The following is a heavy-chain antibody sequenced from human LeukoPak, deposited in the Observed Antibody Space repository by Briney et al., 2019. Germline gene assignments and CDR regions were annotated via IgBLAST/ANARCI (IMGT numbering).Heavy chain of an antibody. CDR1: GFTSSDYW. CDR2: IDQDGGGK. Sequence: GGSLRLSCPASGFTSSDYWMNWVRQAPGKGLEWVANIDQDGGGKYYLDSVKGRFTISRDNAKSSLYLQIDSLRAEDTAVYYCARGDWAPFDYWGQGSLLTVSS. CDR3: ARGDWAPFDY. D-gene: IGHD2-21*02. J-gene: IGHJ4*02. V-gene: IGHV3-7*01.